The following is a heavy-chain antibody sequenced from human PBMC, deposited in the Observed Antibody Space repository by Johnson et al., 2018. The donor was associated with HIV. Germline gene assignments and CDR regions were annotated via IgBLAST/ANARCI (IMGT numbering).Heavy chain of an antibody. J-gene: IGHJ3*02. V-gene: IGHV3-30*19. Sequence: LLVESGGGVVQPGRSLRLSCAASGFTFSSYGMHWVRQAPGKGLEWVAVISYDGSNKYYADSVKGRFTISRDNSKNTLYLQMNSLRAEDTAVYYCARGLYSLAYCGCDCSPSDAFDIWGQWTMVTVSS. D-gene: IGHD2-21*02. CDR2: ISYDGSNK. CDR3: ARGLYSLAYCGCDCSPSDAFDI. CDR1: GFTFSSYG.